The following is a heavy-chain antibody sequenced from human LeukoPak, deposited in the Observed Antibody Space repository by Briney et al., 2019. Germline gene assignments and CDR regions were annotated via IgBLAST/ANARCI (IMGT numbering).Heavy chain of an antibody. CDR3: ASGGYSSSWFDY. D-gene: IGHD6-13*01. CDR1: GLNLRSYA. CDR2: MSGSGDST. Sequence: GGSLRLSCAGSGLNLRSYALTWVRQAPGKGLEWVSAMSGSGDSTYYVDSVKGRFTISRDNSKNTLYLQMNSLRAEDTAVYYCASGGYSSSWFDYWGQGTLVTVSS. V-gene: IGHV3-23*01. J-gene: IGHJ4*02.